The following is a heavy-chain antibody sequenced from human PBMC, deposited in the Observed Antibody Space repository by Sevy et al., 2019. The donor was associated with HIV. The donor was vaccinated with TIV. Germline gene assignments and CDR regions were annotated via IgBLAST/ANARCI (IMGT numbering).Heavy chain of an antibody. Sequence: GGSLRLSCAASGFIFSSYAMYWVCQAPGKGLEWVAVISYAGSNKYYAVSVKGRFTISRDNSKNTLYLQMNSLRVEDTAAYYCARDVALTTDYYFAMDVWGQGTTVTVSS. CDR3: ARDVALTTDYYFAMDV. CDR1: GFIFSSYA. D-gene: IGHD2-15*01. V-gene: IGHV3-30-3*01. J-gene: IGHJ6*02. CDR2: ISYAGSNK.